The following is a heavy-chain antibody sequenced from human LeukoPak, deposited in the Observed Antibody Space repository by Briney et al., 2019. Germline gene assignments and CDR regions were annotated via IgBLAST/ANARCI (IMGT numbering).Heavy chain of an antibody. CDR1: GFTFSDYY. CDR3: ARDCGGDCYYFDY. D-gene: IGHD2-21*02. Sequence: PGGSLRLSCAASGFTFSDYYMSWVRQAPGKGLEWLSYISDSGTTIYYADSVKGRFTISRDNAKNSLYLQMNSLRAEDTAVYYCARDCGGDCYYFDYWGQGTLVTVSS. V-gene: IGHV3-11*04. CDR2: ISDSGTTI. J-gene: IGHJ4*02.